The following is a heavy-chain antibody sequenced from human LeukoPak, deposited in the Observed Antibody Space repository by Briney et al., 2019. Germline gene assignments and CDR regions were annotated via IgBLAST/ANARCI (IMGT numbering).Heavy chain of an antibody. CDR1: GFTLTSYT. J-gene: IGHJ4*02. CDR3: ARDFTPPHIAAAGVLDY. CDR2: ISPGGSST. V-gene: IGHV3-23*01. D-gene: IGHD6-13*01. Sequence: GGSLRLSCAASGFTLTSYTMSWVRQPPGKGLEWFSGISPGGSSTYYADSVKGRFTISRDNSKNTLYLQMNSLRAEDTAVYYCARDFTPPHIAAAGVLDYWGQGTLVTVSS.